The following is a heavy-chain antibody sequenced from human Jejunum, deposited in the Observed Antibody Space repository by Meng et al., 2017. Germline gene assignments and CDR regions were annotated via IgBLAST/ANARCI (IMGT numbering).Heavy chain of an antibody. J-gene: IGHJ5*02. D-gene: IGHD3-16*01. Sequence: GESLKISCVASGFRFSDDHMAWIRQAPGKEPEWISYISVCGSIMYYADSVKGRFTISRDDAKKSVYLQMNSLRAEDTAVYYCTRDGAYRRFDPWGRGTLVTVSS. V-gene: IGHV3-11*01. CDR1: GFRFSDDH. CDR2: ISVCGSIM. CDR3: TRDGAYRRFDP.